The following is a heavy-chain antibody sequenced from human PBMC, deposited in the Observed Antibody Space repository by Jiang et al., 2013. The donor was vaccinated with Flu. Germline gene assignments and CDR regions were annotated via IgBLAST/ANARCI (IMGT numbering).Heavy chain of an antibody. CDR2: IYYSGST. J-gene: IGHJ4*02. D-gene: IGHD4-11*01. CDR1: GDSISSSNYY. CDR3: ARQGKITTDFDY. Sequence: PGLVKPSETLSLTCSVSGDSISSSNYYWGWIRQPPGKGLEWIGSIYYSGSTYYNPSVRSRIAISIDTSRNHFSLKLTSVTAADTAVYYCARQGKITTDFDYWGQGTLVTVSS. V-gene: IGHV4-39*07.